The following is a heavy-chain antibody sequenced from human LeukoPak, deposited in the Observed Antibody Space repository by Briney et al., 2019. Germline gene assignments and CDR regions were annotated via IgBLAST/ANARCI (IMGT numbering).Heavy chain of an antibody. CDR2: INWNGGST. D-gene: IGHD5-18*01. CDR3: ARRRRGYSYGTVYYYYMDV. V-gene: IGHV3-20*04. Sequence: GGSLRLSCAASGFTFDDYGMSWVRQAPGKGLEWVSGINWNGGSTGYADSVKGRFTISRDNAKNSLYLQMNSLRAEDTALYYCARRRRGYSYGTVYYYYMDVWGKGTTVTVSS. CDR1: GFTFDDYG. J-gene: IGHJ6*03.